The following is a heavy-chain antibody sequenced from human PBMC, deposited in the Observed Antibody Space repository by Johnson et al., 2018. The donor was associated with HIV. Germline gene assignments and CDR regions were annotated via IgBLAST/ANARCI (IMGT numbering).Heavy chain of an antibody. D-gene: IGHD2-21*01. CDR2: IYSGGST. V-gene: IGHV3-66*02. J-gene: IGHJ3*02. CDR3: AKEVAYCGGDCYSGAFDI. Sequence: VQLVESGGGLVKPGGSLRLSCAGSGFTFSDHYMSWVRQAPGKGLEWVSVIYSGGSTYYADSVKGRFTISRDNPKNTLYLQMNSLRAEDTALYYCAKEVAYCGGDCYSGAFDIWGQGTMVTVSS. CDR1: GFTFSDHY.